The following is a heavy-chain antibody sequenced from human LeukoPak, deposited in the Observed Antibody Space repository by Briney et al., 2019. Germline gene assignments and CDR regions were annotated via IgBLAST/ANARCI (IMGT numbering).Heavy chain of an antibody. J-gene: IGHJ6*03. CDR1: GYTFTSYY. Sequence: ASVKVSCKASGYTFTSYYMHWVPQAPGQGLEWMGIINPSGGSTSYAQKFQGRVTMNRDTSTRTVYMELSSLRSEDTAVYYRARGIRYYDILTGHVKGHDNSYYYYMDVWGQGTAVTISS. CDR3: ARGIRYYDILTGHVKGHDNSYYYYMDV. V-gene: IGHV1-46*01. CDR2: INPSGGST. D-gene: IGHD3-9*01.